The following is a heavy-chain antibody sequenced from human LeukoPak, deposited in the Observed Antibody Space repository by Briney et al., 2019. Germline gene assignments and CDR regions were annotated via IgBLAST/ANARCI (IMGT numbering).Heavy chain of an antibody. V-gene: IGHV3-48*01. CDR1: GFTFSGYS. D-gene: IGHD3-16*01. CDR3: ARVRGSYASDY. J-gene: IGHJ4*02. Sequence: GGSLRLSCAASGFTFSGYSMNWVRQAPGKGLEWLSYIGSSSSTIYYADSVKGRITISRDNAKNSLYLQMNSLRAEDTALYYCARVRGSYASDYWGQGTLVTVSS. CDR2: IGSSSSTI.